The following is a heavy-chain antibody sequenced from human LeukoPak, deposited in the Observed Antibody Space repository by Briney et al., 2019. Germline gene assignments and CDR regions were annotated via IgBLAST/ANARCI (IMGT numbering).Heavy chain of an antibody. CDR1: GFSFCDFY. Sequence: GGSLRLSCEASGFSFCDFYMTWLPKAPGKGLEWVSYISGSGSDINYADSVKGRFTISRDNAENSLYLQMNSLRAEDTAMYYCTRDPRLVDYWGQGTLVTVSS. CDR2: ISGSGSDI. V-gene: IGHV3-11*01. CDR3: TRDPRLVDY. J-gene: IGHJ4*02.